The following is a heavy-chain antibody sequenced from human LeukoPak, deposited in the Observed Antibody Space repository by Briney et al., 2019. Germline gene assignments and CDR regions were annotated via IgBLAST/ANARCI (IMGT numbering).Heavy chain of an antibody. D-gene: IGHD3-3*01. Sequence: SETLSLTCAVYGGSFSGYYWSWIRQPPGKGLEWIGEINRSGSTNYNPSLKSRVTISVDTSKNQFSLKLSSVTAADTAVYYCARSYYDFLSGYYTDYWGQGTLVTVSS. CDR3: ARSYYDFLSGYYTDY. CDR2: INRSGST. J-gene: IGHJ4*02. V-gene: IGHV4-34*01. CDR1: GGSFSGYY.